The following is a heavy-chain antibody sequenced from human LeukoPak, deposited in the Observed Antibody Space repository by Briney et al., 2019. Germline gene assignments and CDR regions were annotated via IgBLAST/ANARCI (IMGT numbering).Heavy chain of an antibody. J-gene: IGHJ4*02. CDR2: ITPSSGDT. CDR3: ARDTYGSDY. CDR1: GYTFSDHH. D-gene: IGHD3-10*01. V-gene: IGHV1-46*01. Sequence: ASVNVSCKASGYTFSDHHMHGVRQAPGQGLEWMGKITPSSGDTTYAQNFQDRVTMTRDTSTSTVYMQLSRLRSEDTAVYYCARDTYGSDYWGQGPLVTVSA.